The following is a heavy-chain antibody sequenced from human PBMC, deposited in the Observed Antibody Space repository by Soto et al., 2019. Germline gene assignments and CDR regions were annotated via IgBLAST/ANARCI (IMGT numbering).Heavy chain of an antibody. CDR1: GFTFSDYW. J-gene: IGHJ4*02. D-gene: IGHD3-10*01. CDR2: INQDGSGG. V-gene: IGHV3-7*03. Sequence: PGGSLRLSCAASGFTFSDYWMSWVRQAPGKGLEWVGNINQDGSGGYYVDSLKGRFTISRDNAKNSLFLQMNNLRAEDTAVYYCASRGSAGIHFGSWGQVPLVTVSS. CDR3: ASRGSAGIHFGS.